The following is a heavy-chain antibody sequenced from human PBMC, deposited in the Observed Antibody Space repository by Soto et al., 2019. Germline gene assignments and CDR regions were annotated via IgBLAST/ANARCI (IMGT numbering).Heavy chain of an antibody. CDR1: GFTISTFA. V-gene: IGHV3-23*01. D-gene: IGHD2-21*01. CDR3: AKDAVYKDGLWLMDS. J-gene: IGHJ5*02. Sequence: EVQLLESGGGLVQPGGSLRLSCAASGFTISTFAMTWVRQAPGKGLECVSGVTGSGGQIHYADSVKGRFTISKDNSKNTLYLQMSNLREEDTAIYYCAKDAVYKDGLWLMDSWGQGTLVTVSS. CDR2: VTGSGGQI.